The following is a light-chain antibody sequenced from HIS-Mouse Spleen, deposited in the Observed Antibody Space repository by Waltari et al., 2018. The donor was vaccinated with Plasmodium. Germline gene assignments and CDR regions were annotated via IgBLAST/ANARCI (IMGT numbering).Light chain of an antibody. V-gene: IGLV2-23*01. CDR3: CSYAGSRMV. J-gene: IGLJ2*01. Sequence: QSALTQPASVSGSPGQSITISCTGTSSDVGSYNLVSWYQQHPGKAPKLMIYEGSKRPLGVSNRFSGSESGNTASLTISGRQAEDEADYYCCSYAGSRMVFGGGTKLTVL. CDR1: SSDVGSYNL. CDR2: EGS.